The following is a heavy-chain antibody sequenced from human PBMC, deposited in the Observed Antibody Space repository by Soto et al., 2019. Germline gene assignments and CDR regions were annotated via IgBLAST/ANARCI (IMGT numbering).Heavy chain of an antibody. CDR1: GGSISSYY. V-gene: IGHV4-59*01. D-gene: IGHD2-8*01. CDR2: IYYSGST. J-gene: IGHJ4*02. CDR3: ARTYGGYYDY. Sequence: QVQLQESGPGLVKPSETLSLTCTVSGGSISSYYWSWIRQPPGKGLEWLGYIYYSGSTNYHPSRKXRVTISVDTSKNQFSLKLRSVTAADTAVYYCARTYGGYYDYWGQGTLVTVSS.